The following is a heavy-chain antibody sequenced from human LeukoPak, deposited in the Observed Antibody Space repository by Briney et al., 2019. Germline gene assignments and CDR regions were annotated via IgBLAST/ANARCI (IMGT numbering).Heavy chain of an antibody. CDR1: GYTFTSYG. CDR2: ISAYNGNT. D-gene: IGHD3-22*01. V-gene: IGHV1-18*01. CDR3: ARDSDSKPVEITMMGWFDP. J-gene: IGHJ5*02. Sequence: GASVKVSCKASGYTFTSYGISWVRQAPGQGLEWMGWISAYNGNTNYAQKLQGRVTMTTDTSTSTAYMELRSLRSDDTAVYYCARDSDSKPVEITMMGWFDPWGQGTLVTVSS.